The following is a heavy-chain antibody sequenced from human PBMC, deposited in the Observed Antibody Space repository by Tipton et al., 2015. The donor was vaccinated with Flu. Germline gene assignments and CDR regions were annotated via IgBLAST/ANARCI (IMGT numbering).Heavy chain of an antibody. CDR2: INHSGST. V-gene: IGHV4-34*01. Sequence: TLSLTCAVYGGSFSGYYWSWIRQPPGKGLEWIGEINHSGSTNYNPSLKSRVTISVDTSKNQFSLKLSSVTAADTAVYYCASIRHYYYYYMDVWGKGTTVTVSS. J-gene: IGHJ6*03. CDR1: GGSFSGYY. D-gene: IGHD2-2*02. CDR3: ASIRHYYYYYMDV.